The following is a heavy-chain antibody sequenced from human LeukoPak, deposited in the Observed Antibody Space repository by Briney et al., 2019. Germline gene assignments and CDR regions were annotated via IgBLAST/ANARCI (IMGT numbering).Heavy chain of an antibody. D-gene: IGHD3-10*01. Sequence: ASVKVTCKASGYTFTGYYIHWVRQAPGQGLEWVGLVNPNNGDTKYAQKFQGRVTMTRDTSVSTAYMELSRLTSDDTAVYYCARDSRVTNGDYWGQGTLVTVSS. CDR2: VNPNNGDT. CDR1: GYTFTGYY. V-gene: IGHV1-2*02. J-gene: IGHJ4*02. CDR3: ARDSRVTNGDY.